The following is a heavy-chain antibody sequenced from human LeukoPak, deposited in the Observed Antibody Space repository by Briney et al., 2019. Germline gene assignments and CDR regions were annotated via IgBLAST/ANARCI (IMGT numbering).Heavy chain of an antibody. CDR1: GGSISSYY. V-gene: IGHV4-30-4*01. Sequence: SETLSLTCTVSGGSISSYYWSWIRQPPGKGLEWIGYMHYSGSSQYNPSLKSRVTISVDTSKNQFSLKLSSVTAADTAVYYCARDRFGKYFDYWGQGTLVTVSS. CDR2: MHYSGSS. CDR3: ARDRFGKYFDY. D-gene: IGHD3-10*01. J-gene: IGHJ4*02.